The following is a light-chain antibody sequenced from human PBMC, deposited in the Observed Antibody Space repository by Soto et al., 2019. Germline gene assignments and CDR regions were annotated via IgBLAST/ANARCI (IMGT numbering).Light chain of an antibody. CDR2: GAS. Sequence: EVVLTQSPGTLSLSVGERASLSCRASRSVRSNFLAWYQQRPGRAPRLLIYGASIRATDIPDRFSGSVSGTDFTLTISRVEPEDFGVYYCQQYGNAPLAFGGGTRV. J-gene: IGKJ4*01. CDR3: QQYGNAPLA. CDR1: RSVRSNF. V-gene: IGKV3-20*01.